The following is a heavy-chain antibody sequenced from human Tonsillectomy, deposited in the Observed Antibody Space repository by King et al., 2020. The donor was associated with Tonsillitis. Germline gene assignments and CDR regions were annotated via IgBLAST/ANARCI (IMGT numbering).Heavy chain of an antibody. D-gene: IGHD3-3*01. Sequence: QLQESGPGLVKPSQTLSLTCTVSGGSISSGSYYWSWIRQPAGKGLEWIGRSYTSGSTHYNPPLNSRVTMSVDTSKNQFSLKLSSVTAADTAVYYCARDQSIFGVANTLFDYWGQGTLVTVSS. CDR2: SYTSGST. J-gene: IGHJ4*02. CDR1: GGSISSGSYY. CDR3: ARDQSIFGVANTLFDY. V-gene: IGHV4-61*02.